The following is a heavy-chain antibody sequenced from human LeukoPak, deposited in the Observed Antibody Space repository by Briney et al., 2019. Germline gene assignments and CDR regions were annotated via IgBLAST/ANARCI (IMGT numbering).Heavy chain of an antibody. CDR1: GFTLSRDS. D-gene: IGHD2-15*01. J-gene: IGHJ4*02. Sequence: GGSLRLSCSASGFTLSRDSMNWVRQAPGKGLEWISYISYDSGIRYYADSVRGRFTISRDNAKNSLYLQMHSLRAEDTAVYYCVRDNPRCCGVIPAKTDDQWGQGTLVTVSS. V-gene: IGHV3-48*01. CDR3: VRDNPRCCGVIPAKTDDQ. CDR2: ISYDSGIR.